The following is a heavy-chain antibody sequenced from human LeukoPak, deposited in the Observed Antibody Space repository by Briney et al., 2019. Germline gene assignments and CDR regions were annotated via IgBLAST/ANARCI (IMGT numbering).Heavy chain of an antibody. J-gene: IGHJ6*03. Sequence: SETLSLTCTVSGGSISSYSWSWVRQPPGKGLEWIGYIYTSGSTNYNPSLKSRFNISVDTSKNQFSLKLSSVTAADTAVYYCARRLSPGGRSYYYYYYMDVWGKGTTVTVSS. D-gene: IGHD3-10*01. CDR1: GGSISSYS. CDR2: IYTSGST. V-gene: IGHV4-4*09. CDR3: ARRLSPGGRSYYYYYYMDV.